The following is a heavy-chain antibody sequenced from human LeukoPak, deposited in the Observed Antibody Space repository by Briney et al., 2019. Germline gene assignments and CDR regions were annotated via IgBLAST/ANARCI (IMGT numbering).Heavy chain of an antibody. J-gene: IGHJ4*02. CDR1: GFTVSSNY. Sequence: PGGSLRLSCAASGFTVSSNYMSWVRQAPGKGLEWVSVIYSSGSTYYAASVKRRFTISRDNSKNTLYLQMNSLRAEDTAVYYCTVYNTGNIDFWGQGTLVTVSS. CDR2: IYSSGST. CDR3: TVYNTGNIDF. V-gene: IGHV3-66*02. D-gene: IGHD5-24*01.